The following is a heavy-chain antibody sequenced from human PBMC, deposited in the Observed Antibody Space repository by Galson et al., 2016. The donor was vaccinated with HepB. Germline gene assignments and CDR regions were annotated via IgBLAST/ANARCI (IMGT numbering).Heavy chain of an antibody. CDR2: IYPGDSDT. CDR1: RNTFTDHW. D-gene: IGHD5-24*01. Sequence: QSGAEVKKPGESLKISCKGSRNTFTDHWIGWVRQRPGKGLEWMGIIYPGDSDTRYSPSFQGQVTISADKSSRYAYLQWSSLKASDTAMYYCVRREDGYDFDLWGQGTLVTVSS. CDR3: VRREDGYDFDL. V-gene: IGHV5-51*01. J-gene: IGHJ4*02.